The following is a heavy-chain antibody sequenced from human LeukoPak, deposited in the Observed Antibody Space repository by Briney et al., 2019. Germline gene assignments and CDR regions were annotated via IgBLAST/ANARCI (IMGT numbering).Heavy chain of an antibody. CDR2: ISSSSYI. J-gene: IGHJ4*02. D-gene: IGHD3-10*01. Sequence: PGGSLRLSCAASGFTFSSYSMNWVRQARGKGLEWVSSISSSSYIYYADSVKGRFTISRDNAKNSLYLQMNSLRAEDTAVYYCARDPGGFGELFYYFDYWAQGTLVSVSS. CDR1: GFTFSSYS. V-gene: IGHV3-21*01. CDR3: ARDPGGFGELFYYFDY.